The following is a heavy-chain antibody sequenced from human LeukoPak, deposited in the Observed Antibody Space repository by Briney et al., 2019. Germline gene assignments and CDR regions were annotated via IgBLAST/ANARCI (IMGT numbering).Heavy chain of an antibody. D-gene: IGHD2-2*01. CDR3: ATETPAGDYYYYGMDV. J-gene: IGHJ6*02. CDR1: GYTFTSYG. CDR2: ISAYNGNT. Sequence: ASVKVSCKASGYTFTSYGISWVRQAPGQGLEWMGWISAYNGNTNYAQKLQGRVTMTEDTSTDTAYMELSSLRSEDTAVYYCATETPAGDYYYYGMDVWGQGTTVTVSS. V-gene: IGHV1-18*01.